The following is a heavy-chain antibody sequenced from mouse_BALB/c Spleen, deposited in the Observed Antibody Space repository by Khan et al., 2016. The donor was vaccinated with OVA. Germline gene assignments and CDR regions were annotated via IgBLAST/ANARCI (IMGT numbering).Heavy chain of an antibody. Sequence: EVELVESGGGLVQPGGSLKLSCAASGFTFSSYGMSWVRQTPDKRLELVATLNSNGGSPYYPDSVKGRFTISRDNAKNTLYLQMSSLKSEDTAMYYCARMARTINWGQGTTLTVSS. CDR1: GFTFSSYG. CDR3: ARMARTIN. CDR2: LNSNGGSP. V-gene: IGHV5-6-3*01. J-gene: IGHJ2*01.